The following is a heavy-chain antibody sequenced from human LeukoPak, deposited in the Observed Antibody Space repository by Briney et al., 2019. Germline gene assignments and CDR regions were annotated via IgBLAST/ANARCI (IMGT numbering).Heavy chain of an antibody. CDR3: ARVSWFDELPNY. V-gene: IGHV3-7*01. CDR1: GFTFSSWW. J-gene: IGHJ4*02. D-gene: IGHD3-10*01. CDR2: IKQDGSEK. Sequence: GGSLRLSCAVSGFTFSSWWMTWVRQAPGKGLEWVANIKQDGSEKNYVDSVKGRFTISRDNAKNSLDLQMNSLRAEDTAVYYCARVSWFDELPNYWGQGTLVSVSS.